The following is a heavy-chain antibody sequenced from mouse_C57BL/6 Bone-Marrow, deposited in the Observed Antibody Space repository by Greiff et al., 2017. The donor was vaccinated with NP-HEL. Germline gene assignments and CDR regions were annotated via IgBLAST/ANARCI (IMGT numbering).Heavy chain of an antibody. Sequence: QVQLQQPGAELVKPGASVKMSCKASGYTFTSYWITWVKQRPGQGLEWIGDIYPGSGSTNYNEKFKSKATLTVDTSSSTAYMQLSSLTSEDSAVYYCAREGYYDYDGYYFDYWGQGTTLTVSS. CDR3: AREGYYDYDGYYFDY. CDR1: GYTFTSYW. D-gene: IGHD2-4*01. CDR2: IYPGSGST. V-gene: IGHV1-55*01. J-gene: IGHJ2*01.